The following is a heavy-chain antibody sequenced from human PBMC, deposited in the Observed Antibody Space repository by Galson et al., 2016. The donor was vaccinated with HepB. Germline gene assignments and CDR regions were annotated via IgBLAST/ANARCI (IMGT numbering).Heavy chain of an antibody. J-gene: IGHJ6*04. CDR3: ARGSYSSDWYRTSAYDFGMDV. V-gene: IGHV3-13*01. CDR1: GFSFSNHD. CDR2: IYTAGDT. D-gene: IGHD6-19*01. Sequence: SLRLSCAASGFSFSNHDMYWVRQAPGKGLEWVSSIYTAGDTYYQDSVEGRFTVSRENAKNSLYLHMNTLRAGDTAVYYCARGSYSSDWYRTSAYDFGMDVWGKGTPVTVSS.